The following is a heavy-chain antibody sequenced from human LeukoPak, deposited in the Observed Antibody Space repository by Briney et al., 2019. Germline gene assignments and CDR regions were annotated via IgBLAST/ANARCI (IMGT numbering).Heavy chain of an antibody. CDR1: GYTFTSYG. D-gene: IGHD5-18*01. CDR2: IIPIFGTA. V-gene: IGHV1-69*06. Sequence: ASVKVSCKASGYTFTSYGISWVRQAPGQGLEWMGGIIPIFGTANYAQKFQGRVTITADKSTSTAYMELSSLRSEDTAVYYCARVIGVDTAMVADYWGQGTLVTVSS. J-gene: IGHJ4*02. CDR3: ARVIGVDTAMVADY.